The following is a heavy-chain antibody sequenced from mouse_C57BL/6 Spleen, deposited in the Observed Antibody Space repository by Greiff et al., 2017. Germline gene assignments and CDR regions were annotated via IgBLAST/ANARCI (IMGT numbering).Heavy chain of an antibody. J-gene: IGHJ2*01. V-gene: IGHV5-4*03. CDR1: GFTFSSYA. Sequence: EVKLMESGGGLVKPGGSLKLSCAASGFTFSSYAMSWVRQTPEKRLEWVATISDGGSSTYYPDNVKGRFTISRDNAKNNLYLQMSQLKSEDTAMYYCARVRGVLLRSYYFDCWGQGTTLSVYS. CDR3: ARVRGVLLRSYYFDC. CDR2: ISDGGSST. D-gene: IGHD1-1*01.